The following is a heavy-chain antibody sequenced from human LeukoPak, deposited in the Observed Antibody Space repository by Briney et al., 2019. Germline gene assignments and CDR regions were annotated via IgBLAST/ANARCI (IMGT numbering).Heavy chain of an antibody. Sequence: GGSLRLSCAASGFTFSSYAMHWVRQAPGKGLEWVAVISYDGSNKYYADSVKGRFTISRDNSKNTLYLQMNSLRAEDTAVYYCARDGGVYYYGSGSYYYYWGQGTLVTVCS. D-gene: IGHD3-10*01. CDR1: GFTFSSYA. CDR2: ISYDGSNK. V-gene: IGHV3-30*04. J-gene: IGHJ4*02. CDR3: ARDGGVYYYGSGSYYYY.